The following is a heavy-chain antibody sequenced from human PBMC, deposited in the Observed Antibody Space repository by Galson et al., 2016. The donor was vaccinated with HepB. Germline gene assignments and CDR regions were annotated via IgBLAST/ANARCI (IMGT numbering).Heavy chain of an antibody. D-gene: IGHD6-19*01. CDR3: AKGSLSVIGTHFGH. V-gene: IGHV3-48*01. CDR1: EFTFSSYA. CDR2: IRSDSSTV. Sequence: SLRLSCAASEFTFSSYAMNWVRQAPGKGLEWVSGIRSDSSTVYYADSVKGRFTISRDNAKNTLFLQMTSLRAEDTAFYYCAKGSLSVIGTHFGHWGQGTLVTVSS. J-gene: IGHJ4*02.